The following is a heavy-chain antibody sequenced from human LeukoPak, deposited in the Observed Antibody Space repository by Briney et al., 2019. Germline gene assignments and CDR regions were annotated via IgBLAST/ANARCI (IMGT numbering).Heavy chain of an antibody. J-gene: IGHJ4*02. V-gene: IGHV3-23*01. CDR3: AKARDSLGELSFH. Sequence: GGSLRLSCAASGYTFSSYAMSWVRQAPGKGLEWVSAISHDGGTPYYADSVKGRFTISRDSSKNTVYLQMNSLRAEDTAVYYCAKARDSLGELSFHGGQGTLVTVSS. CDR2: ISHDGGTP. D-gene: IGHD3-16*02. CDR1: GYTFSSYA.